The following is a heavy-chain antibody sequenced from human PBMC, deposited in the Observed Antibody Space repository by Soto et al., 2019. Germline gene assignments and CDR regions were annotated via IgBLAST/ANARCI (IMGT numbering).Heavy chain of an antibody. V-gene: IGHV3-23*01. CDR1: RFMFTSYA. Sequence: GGSLRLSCAASRFMFTSYALSWVRQAPGMGLEWVSSIKPTGGNTYYADSVKGRFTISRDDSKNTLYLHMDALRAEDTAIYFCANNPLATTGGIEYFQHWGRGTLVTVSS. CDR3: ANNPLATTGGIEYFQH. J-gene: IGHJ1*01. CDR2: IKPTGGNT. D-gene: IGHD1-1*01.